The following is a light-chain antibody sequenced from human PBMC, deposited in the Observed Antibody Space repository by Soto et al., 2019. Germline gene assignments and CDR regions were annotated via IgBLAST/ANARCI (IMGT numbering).Light chain of an antibody. CDR2: EVS. CDR1: SSDVGSYNL. CDR3: CSNAGSRIYV. Sequence: QSALTQPASVSGSPGQSITISCTGTSSDVGSYNLVSWYQQHPGKAPKLMIYEVSKRPSGVSNRFSGSKSGNTASLTISGLQAEDEADYYCCSNAGSRIYVFGTGTKVTVL. J-gene: IGLJ1*01. V-gene: IGLV2-23*02.